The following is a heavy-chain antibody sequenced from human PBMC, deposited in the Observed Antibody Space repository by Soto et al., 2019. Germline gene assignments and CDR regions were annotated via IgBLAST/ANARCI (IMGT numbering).Heavy chain of an antibody. CDR2: ISYDESNN. CDR1: GFTFSSYG. CDR3: AKDIVKYTYGACDY. D-gene: IGHD5-18*01. Sequence: QVQLVESGGAVVQPGKSLRLSCAASGFTFSSYGMYWVRQAPGKGLEWVAAISYDESNNYHADSVKGRFTISRDNSKNTLYLQLNSLRTEDTAVYYCAKDIVKYTYGACDYWGQGVLVTVSS. J-gene: IGHJ4*02. V-gene: IGHV3-30*18.